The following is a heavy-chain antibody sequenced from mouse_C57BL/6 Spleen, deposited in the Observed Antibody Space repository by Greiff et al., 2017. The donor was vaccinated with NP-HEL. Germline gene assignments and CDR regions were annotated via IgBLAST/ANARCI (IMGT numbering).Heavy chain of an antibody. CDR1: GYAFSSYW. CDR2: IYPGDGDT. V-gene: IGHV1-80*01. J-gene: IGHJ4*01. Sequence: VQLQQSGAELVKPGASVKISCKASGYAFSSYWMNWVKQRPGKGLEWIGQIYPGDGDTNYNGKFKGKATLTADKSSSTAYMQLSSLTSEDSAVYFCARPELRYAMDYWGQGTSVTVSS. CDR3: ARPELRYAMDY.